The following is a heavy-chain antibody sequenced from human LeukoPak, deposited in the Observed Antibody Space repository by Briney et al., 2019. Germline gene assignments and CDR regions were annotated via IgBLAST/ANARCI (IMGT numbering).Heavy chain of an antibody. CDR2: IKQDGSEK. Sequence: GGSLRLSCAASGFTFSSYWMSWVRQAPGKGLEWVANIKQDGSEKYYVDSVKGRFTISRDNAKNSLYLQMNSLRAEDTAVYYCARDLLTMVRGPMDVWDQGTTVTVSS. CDR3: ARDLLTMVRGPMDV. D-gene: IGHD3-10*01. CDR1: GFTFSSYW. V-gene: IGHV3-7*03. J-gene: IGHJ6*02.